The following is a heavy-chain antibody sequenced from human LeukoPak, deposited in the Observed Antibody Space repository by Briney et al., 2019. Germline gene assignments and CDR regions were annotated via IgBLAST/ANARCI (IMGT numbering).Heavy chain of an antibody. CDR2: ISGSGGST. J-gene: IGHJ4*02. CDR3: AKTKDDNSGYYDY. V-gene: IGHV3-23*01. CDR1: GFTFSSYS. D-gene: IGHD3-22*01. Sequence: GGSLRLSCAASGFTFSSYSMNWVRQAPGKGLEWVSAISGSGGSTYYADSVKGRFSISRDNSKNTLHLQMNSLRAEDTAVYYCAKTKDDNSGYYDYWGQGTLVTVSS.